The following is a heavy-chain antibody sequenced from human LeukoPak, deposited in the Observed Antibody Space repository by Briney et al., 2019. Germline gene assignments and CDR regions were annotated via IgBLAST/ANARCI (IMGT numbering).Heavy chain of an antibody. CDR2: IYHSGST. Sequence: PSETLSLTCTVSGYSISSGYYWGWIRQPPGKGLEWIGSIYHSGSTYYNPSLKSRVTISVDTSKNQFSLKLSSVTAADTAVYYCARILWFGEFRGDWFDPWGQGTLVTVSS. CDR3: ARILWFGEFRGDWFDP. D-gene: IGHD3-10*01. V-gene: IGHV4-38-2*02. J-gene: IGHJ5*02. CDR1: GYSISSGYY.